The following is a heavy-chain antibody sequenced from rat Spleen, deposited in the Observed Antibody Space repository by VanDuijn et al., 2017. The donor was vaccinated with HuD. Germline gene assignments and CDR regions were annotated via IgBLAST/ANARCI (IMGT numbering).Heavy chain of an antibody. CDR2: IWTGGST. CDR3: ARENYYSSLDY. D-gene: IGHD1-2*01. Sequence: SLTSYNVHWVRQPTGKGLEWMGVIWTGGSTDYNSALKSRLSISRDTSKSQVFLKMNSLQTEDIATYYCARENYYSSLDYWGQGVMVTVSS. V-gene: IGHV2-30*01. CDR1: SLTSYN. J-gene: IGHJ2*01.